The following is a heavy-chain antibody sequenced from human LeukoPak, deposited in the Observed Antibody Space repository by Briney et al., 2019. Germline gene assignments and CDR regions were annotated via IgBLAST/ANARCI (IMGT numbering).Heavy chain of an antibody. Sequence: SVKVSCKASGGTFSSYAISWVRQAPGQGLEWMGGIIPIFGTANYAQKFQGRVTITADKSTSTAYMELSSLRSEDTAVYYCASGIYDCGDYKAVYWGQGTLVTVSS. J-gene: IGHJ4*02. V-gene: IGHV1-69*06. CDR2: IIPIFGTA. D-gene: IGHD4-17*01. CDR1: GGTFSSYA. CDR3: ASGIYDCGDYKAVY.